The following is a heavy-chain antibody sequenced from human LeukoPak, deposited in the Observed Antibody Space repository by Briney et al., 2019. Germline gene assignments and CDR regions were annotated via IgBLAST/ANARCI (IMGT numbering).Heavy chain of an antibody. D-gene: IGHD3-22*01. CDR1: GFTFSSYA. J-gene: IGHJ4*02. V-gene: IGHV3-23*01. CDR3: AQSKYYDSSGAFDY. CDR2: ISGSGGST. Sequence: PGGSLRLSCAASGFTFSSYAMHWVRQAPGKGLEWVSAISGSGGSTYYADSVKGRFTISRDNSKNTLYLQMNSLRAEDTAVYYCAQSKYYDSSGAFDYWGQGTLVTVSS.